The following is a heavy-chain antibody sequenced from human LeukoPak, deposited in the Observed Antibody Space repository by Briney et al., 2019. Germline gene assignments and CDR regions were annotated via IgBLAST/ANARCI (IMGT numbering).Heavy chain of an antibody. Sequence: GGSLRLSCAASGFTFDDYAMHWVRQAPGKGLEWVSLISGDGGSTYYADSVKGRFTISRDNSKNSLYLQMNSLRTEDTALNYCAKDFGGPEDYWGQGTLVTVSS. V-gene: IGHV3-43*02. J-gene: IGHJ4*02. D-gene: IGHD1-14*01. CDR1: GFTFDDYA. CDR2: ISGDGGST. CDR3: AKDFGGPEDY.